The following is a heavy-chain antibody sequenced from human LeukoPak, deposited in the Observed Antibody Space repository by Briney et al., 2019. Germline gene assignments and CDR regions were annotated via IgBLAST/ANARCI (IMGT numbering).Heavy chain of an antibody. Sequence: PGGSLRLSCAASGFTFSSYGMHWVRQAPGKGLEWVAVIWYDGSNKYYADSVKGRFTISRDNSKNTLYLQMNNLRAEDTAVYYCAKDGLAYCGGDCYGEDYYYYMDVWGKGTTVTVSS. CDR3: AKDGLAYCGGDCYGEDYYYYMDV. V-gene: IGHV3-30*02. CDR2: IWYDGSNK. J-gene: IGHJ6*03. CDR1: GFTFSSYG. D-gene: IGHD2-21*01.